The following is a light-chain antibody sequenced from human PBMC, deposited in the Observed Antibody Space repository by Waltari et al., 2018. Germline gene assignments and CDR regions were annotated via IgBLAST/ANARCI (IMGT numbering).Light chain of an antibody. CDR3: MQARQTPWT. J-gene: IGKJ1*01. CDR2: LVS. Sequence: DIVMTQSPLSLPVSPGEPASISCRSSQSRLHSSGYTLLDWYLQKPGQSPQLLIYLVSNRASGVPDRFSGSGSGTDFTLKISRVEAEDVGVYYCMQARQTPWTFGQGTKVEIK. V-gene: IGKV2-28*01. CDR1: QSRLHSSGYTL.